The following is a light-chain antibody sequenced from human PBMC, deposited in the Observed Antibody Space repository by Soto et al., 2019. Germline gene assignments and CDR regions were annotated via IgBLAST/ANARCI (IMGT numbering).Light chain of an antibody. CDR3: CSYAGSYSYV. CDR1: GSDVGGYNY. Sequence: QSALTQPASVSGSPGQSITISCTVTGSDVGGYNYVSWYQQHPGKAPKLMIYDVTKRPSGVPNRFSGSKSGNRASLTISGLKAEDEADYYCCSYAGSYSYVFGVGTKLTVL. V-gene: IGLV2-11*01. J-gene: IGLJ1*01. CDR2: DVT.